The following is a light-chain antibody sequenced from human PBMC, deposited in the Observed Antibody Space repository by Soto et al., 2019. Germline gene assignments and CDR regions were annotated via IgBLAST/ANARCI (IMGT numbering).Light chain of an antibody. CDR3: QQYTSYSLT. Sequence: SPSTLSASVGDRVTITCRASQSISGWLAWYQQKPGKAPRLLMYDGSSLQSGVPSRFSGSGSATEFTLTISSLQPDDFATYYCQQYTSYSLTFGQGTKVDIK. J-gene: IGKJ1*01. V-gene: IGKV1-5*01. CDR2: DGS. CDR1: QSISGW.